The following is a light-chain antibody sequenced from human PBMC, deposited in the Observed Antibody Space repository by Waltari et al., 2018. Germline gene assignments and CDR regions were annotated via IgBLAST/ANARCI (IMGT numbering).Light chain of an antibody. CDR1: RTVTSH. CDR3: QQSYSSQRT. CDR2: AVS. Sequence: IQMTQSPSSLSASVGDRLTVTCRASRTVTSHLHWYQQKSGKAPKLLIYAVSTSEPGVPSRFSGSGSGTDFTLTISSLQPEDFATYYCQQSYSSQRTFGGGTKVE. J-gene: IGKJ4*01. V-gene: IGKV1-39*01.